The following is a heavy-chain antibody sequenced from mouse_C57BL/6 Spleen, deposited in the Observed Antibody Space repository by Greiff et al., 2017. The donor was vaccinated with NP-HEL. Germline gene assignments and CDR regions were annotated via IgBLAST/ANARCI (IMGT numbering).Heavy chain of an antibody. CDR1: GYTFTSYG. Sequence: VQLQESGAELARPGASVKLSCKASGYTFTSYGISWVKQRTGQGLEWIGEIYPRSGNTYYNEKFKGKATLTADKSSSTAYMELRSLTSEDSAVYFCARNYDYDRASYAMDYWGQGTSVTVSS. D-gene: IGHD2-4*01. V-gene: IGHV1-81*01. J-gene: IGHJ4*01. CDR2: IYPRSGNT. CDR3: ARNYDYDRASYAMDY.